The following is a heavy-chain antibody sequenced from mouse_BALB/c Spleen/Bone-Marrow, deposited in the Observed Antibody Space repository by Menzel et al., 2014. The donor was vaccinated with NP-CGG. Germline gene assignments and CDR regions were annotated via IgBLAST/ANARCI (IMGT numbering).Heavy chain of an antibody. CDR2: IWAGGST. Sequence: VMLVESGPGLVAPSQSLSITCTVSGFSLTSYGVHWVRQPPGKGLEWLGVIWAGGSTNYNPALMSRLSISKDNSKSQVFLKMNSLQTDDTAMYYCAGTGPFAYWGQGTLVTVSA. J-gene: IGHJ3*01. CDR1: GFSLTSYG. D-gene: IGHD4-1*01. V-gene: IGHV2-9*02. CDR3: AGTGPFAY.